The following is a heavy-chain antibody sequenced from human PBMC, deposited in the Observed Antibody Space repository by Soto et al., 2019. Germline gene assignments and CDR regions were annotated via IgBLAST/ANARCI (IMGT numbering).Heavy chain of an antibody. CDR2: IYYSGST. V-gene: IGHV4-59*01. J-gene: IGHJ5*02. D-gene: IGHD3-3*01. CDR3: ARVIFGVVMKFDP. CDR1: GGSISSYY. Sequence: SETLSLTCTVSGGSISSYYWSWIRQPPGKGLEWIGYIYYSGSTNYNPSLKSRVTISVDTSKNQFSLKLSSVTAADTAVYYCARVIFGVVMKFDPWGQGTLVTVSS.